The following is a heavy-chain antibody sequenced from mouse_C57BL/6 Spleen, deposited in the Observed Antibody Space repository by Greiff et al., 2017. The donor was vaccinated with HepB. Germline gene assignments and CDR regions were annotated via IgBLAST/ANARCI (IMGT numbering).Heavy chain of an antibody. CDR1: GYTFPCYW. J-gene: IGHJ2*01. Sequence: QVQLQQPGAELVKPGASVMMSCTASGYTFPCYWITWVKQRPGQGLVWIGDIYPGSGSTTYNEKFKSKATLTVDTSSSTAYMQLSSLTSEDSAVYYGARRALLWGQGTTLTVSS. V-gene: IGHV1-55*01. CDR2: IYPGSGST. D-gene: IGHD2-10*01. CDR3: ARRALL.